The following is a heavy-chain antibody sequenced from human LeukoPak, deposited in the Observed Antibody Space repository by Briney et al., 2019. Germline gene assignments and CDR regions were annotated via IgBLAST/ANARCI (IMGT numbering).Heavy chain of an antibody. V-gene: IGHV5-51*01. CDR2: IYPDDFDI. CDR1: GYTFTDYC. CDR3: ARTYFYGSGSPSDAFNV. Sequence: GESLKISCRAFGYTFTDYCIGWVRQMPGKGLEWMGIIYPDDFDIRYNPSFQGQVTISADKSINTAFLQWNSLKASDTAVYYCARTYFYGSGSPSDAFNVWGQGTMVTVSS. D-gene: IGHD3-10*01. J-gene: IGHJ3*01.